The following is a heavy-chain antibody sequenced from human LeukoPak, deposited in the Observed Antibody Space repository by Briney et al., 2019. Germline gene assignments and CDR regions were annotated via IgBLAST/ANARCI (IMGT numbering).Heavy chain of an antibody. J-gene: IGHJ3*02. D-gene: IGHD3-22*01. CDR3: ARKGNYDSSGDAFDI. Sequence: SETLSLTCAVYGGSFSGYYWSWIRQPPGKGLEWIGEINHSGSTNYNPSLKSRVTISVDTSKNQFSVKLSCVTAACRGVYYCARKGNYDSSGDAFDIWGQGTMVNVSS. V-gene: IGHV4-34*01. CDR1: GGSFSGYY. CDR2: INHSGST.